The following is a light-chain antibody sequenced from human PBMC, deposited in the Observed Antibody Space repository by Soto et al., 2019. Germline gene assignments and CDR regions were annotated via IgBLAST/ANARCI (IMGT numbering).Light chain of an antibody. J-gene: IGKJ1*01. Sequence: EIVLTQSPATLSLSPGERATLSCRASQSISSSLAWYQQKPGQAPRLLIYDASTRATGFPARFSGSGSGTDFTLTIGSLEPEDFAVXYRQQRSECPRTLGQGPKVDIK. CDR1: QSISSS. V-gene: IGKV3-11*01. CDR2: DAS. CDR3: QQRSECPRT.